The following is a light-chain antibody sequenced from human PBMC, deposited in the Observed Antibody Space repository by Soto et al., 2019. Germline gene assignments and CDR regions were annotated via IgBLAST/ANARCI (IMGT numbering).Light chain of an antibody. CDR1: QSVLHSSNNKNY. V-gene: IGKV4-1*01. CDR3: QQYYTTPQT. J-gene: IGKJ1*01. Sequence: DIVMTQSPDSLAVSTGERATINCKSSQSVLHSSNNKNYLAWYQQKPGQPPKLLIYWASTRESGVPDRFSGSGSGTDFTLTISSLQAEDVAVYYCQQYYTTPQTFGQGTKVEIK. CDR2: WAS.